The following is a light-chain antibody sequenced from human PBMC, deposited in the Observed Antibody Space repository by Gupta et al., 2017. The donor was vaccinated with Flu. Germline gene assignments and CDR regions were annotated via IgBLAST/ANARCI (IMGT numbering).Light chain of an antibody. CDR2: DVN. CDR1: SSDIGNYNY. V-gene: IGLV2-11*01. CDR3: TSYAGNNNWL. J-gene: IGLJ3*02. Sequence: QSALPQPRSVSGSPGPSVTISCTGPSSDIGNYNYVSWYQQHPGKAPKLLIYDVNKWPSGVPHRFSGSKLYNRASLTVTGLQPEDEADYYCTSYAGNNNWLFGGGTRLTVL.